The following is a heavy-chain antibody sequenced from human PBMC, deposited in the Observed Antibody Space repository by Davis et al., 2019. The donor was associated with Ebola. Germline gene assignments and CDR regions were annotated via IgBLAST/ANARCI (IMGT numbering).Heavy chain of an antibody. CDR2: IKQDGSEK. CDR3: ARWRPSIFGVARYYYYYMDV. CDR1: GFTFSSYW. V-gene: IGHV3-7*01. D-gene: IGHD3-3*01. J-gene: IGHJ6*03. Sequence: PGGSLRLSCAASGFTFSSYWMSWVRQAPGKGLEWVANIKQDGSEKYYVDSVKGRFTISRDNAKNSLYLQMNSLRAEDTAVYYCARWRPSIFGVARYYYYYMDVWGKGTTVTVSS.